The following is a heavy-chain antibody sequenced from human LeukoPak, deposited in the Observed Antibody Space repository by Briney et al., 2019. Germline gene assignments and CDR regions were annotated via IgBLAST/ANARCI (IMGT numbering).Heavy chain of an antibody. J-gene: IGHJ3*02. CDR2: IYHSGST. D-gene: IGHD3-10*01. CDR1: GGSISSGGYY. CDR3: ARSRFGELSLAFDI. Sequence: SETLSLTCTVSGGSISSGGYYWSWIRQPPGKGLEWIGYIYHSGSTYYNPSLKSRATISVDRSKNQFSLKLSSVTAADTAVYYCARSRFGELSLAFDIWGQGTMVTVSS. V-gene: IGHV4-30-2*01.